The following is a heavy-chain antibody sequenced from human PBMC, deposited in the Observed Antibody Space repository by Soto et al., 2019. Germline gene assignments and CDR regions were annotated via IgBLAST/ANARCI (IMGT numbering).Heavy chain of an antibody. CDR1: GFTFSSYA. Sequence: GSLRLSCAASGFTFSSYAMHWVRQAPGKGLEWVAVISYDGSNKYYADSVKGRFTISRDNSKNTLYLQMNSLRAEDTAVYYCARDPPPRGYYFDYWGQGTLVTVSS. CDR2: ISYDGSNK. CDR3: ARDPPPRGYYFDY. V-gene: IGHV3-30-3*01. J-gene: IGHJ4*02.